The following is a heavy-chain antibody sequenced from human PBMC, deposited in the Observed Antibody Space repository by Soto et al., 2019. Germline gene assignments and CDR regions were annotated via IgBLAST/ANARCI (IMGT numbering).Heavy chain of an antibody. CDR1: GQSLNDIS. CDR3: ATPTPLREDMITNINFDS. Sequence: VQLSCEISGQSLNDISIFWARPAPGKVLEWIGGFDPEGGEAIYAQKWHGRVTVTEDTVTDTAYMELSGLKSDDTAVYYFATPTPLREDMITNINFDSWGQRTPVTVSS. V-gene: IGHV1-24*01. D-gene: IGHD3-10*01. CDR2: FDPEGGEA. J-gene: IGHJ4*02.